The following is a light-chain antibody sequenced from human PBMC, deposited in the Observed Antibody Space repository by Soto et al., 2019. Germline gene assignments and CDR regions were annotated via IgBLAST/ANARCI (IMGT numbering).Light chain of an antibody. CDR2: AAS. CDR3: QQYNNWPDT. Sequence: EIVLTQSPGTLSLSPGQRATLSCRASQRLSASDIAWYQQKPGQAPRLLIYAASTRATGTPARFSGSGSGTEFTLTISSLQSDDFAIYYCQQYNNWPDTFGQGTKVDI. J-gene: IGKJ1*01. CDR1: QRLSASD. V-gene: IGKV3-15*01.